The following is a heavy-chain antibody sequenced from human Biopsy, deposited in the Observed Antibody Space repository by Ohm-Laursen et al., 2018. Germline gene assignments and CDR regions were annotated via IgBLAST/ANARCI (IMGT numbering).Heavy chain of an antibody. CDR3: ARGRLRAVARFDY. CDR1: GGSFSGHY. J-gene: IGHJ4*02. Sequence: GTLSLTCAVYGGSFSGHYWSWIRQPQGKGLEWIGEINHSGSTNYNPSLKSRVTISVEPSKNQFSLKLSSGTAADKAVYYCARGRLRAVARFDYWGQGTLVTVSS. D-gene: IGHD6-19*01. CDR2: INHSGST. V-gene: IGHV4-34*01.